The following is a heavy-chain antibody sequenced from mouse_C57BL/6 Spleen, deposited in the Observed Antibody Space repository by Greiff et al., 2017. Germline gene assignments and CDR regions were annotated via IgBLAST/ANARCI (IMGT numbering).Heavy chain of an antibody. Sequence: EVQGVESGGDLVKPGGSLKLSCAASGFTFSSYGMSWVRQTPDKRLEWVATISSGGSYTYYPDSVKGRFTISRDNAKNTLYLQMSSLKSEDTAMYYCASDDYDGFAYWGRGTLVTVSA. CDR3: ASDDYDGFAY. V-gene: IGHV5-6*01. D-gene: IGHD2-4*01. CDR1: GFTFSSYG. CDR2: ISSGGSYT. J-gene: IGHJ3*01.